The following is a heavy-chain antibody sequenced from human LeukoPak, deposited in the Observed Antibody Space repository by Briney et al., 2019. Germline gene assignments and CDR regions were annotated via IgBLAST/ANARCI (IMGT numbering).Heavy chain of an antibody. V-gene: IGHV4-34*01. J-gene: IGHJ5*02. CDR3: ARGGLYCSGGSCSLWFDP. D-gene: IGHD2-15*01. CDR1: GGSFSGYY. Sequence: SETLSLTCAVYGGSFSGYYWSWIRQPPGRGRGWIGEINHSGSTNYNPSLKSRVTISVDTSKQQFSLKLSSVTAADTAVYYCARGGLYCSGGSCSLWFDPWGQGTLVTVSS. CDR2: INHSGST.